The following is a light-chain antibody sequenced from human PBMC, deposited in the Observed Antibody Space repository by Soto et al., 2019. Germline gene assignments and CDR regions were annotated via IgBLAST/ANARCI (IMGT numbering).Light chain of an antibody. CDR1: QSFSSSY. V-gene: IGKV3-20*01. CDR3: QHYCSALFT. J-gene: IGKJ3*01. Sequence: EIVLTQSPGTLSLSPGERATLSCRASQSFSSSYLAWYQQKPGQAPRLLIYGASSRATGIPDRFSGSGSGTDFTLTISRLEPEDVAVYYCQHYCSALFTFGPGTKVDVK. CDR2: GAS.